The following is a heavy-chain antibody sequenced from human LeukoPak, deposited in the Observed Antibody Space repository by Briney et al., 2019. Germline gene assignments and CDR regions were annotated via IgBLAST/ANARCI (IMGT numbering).Heavy chain of an antibody. Sequence: GGSLRLSRAASGFTFSNYGMSWVRQAPGKGLEWVSVISGSGGSTYYADSVKGRFTISRDNSKNTLYLQMNSLRAEDTAVYYCAKDGGDSGWYPVDYWGQGTLVTVSS. CDR1: GFTFSNYG. J-gene: IGHJ4*02. CDR3: AKDGGDSGWYPVDY. CDR2: ISGSGGST. D-gene: IGHD6-19*01. V-gene: IGHV3-23*01.